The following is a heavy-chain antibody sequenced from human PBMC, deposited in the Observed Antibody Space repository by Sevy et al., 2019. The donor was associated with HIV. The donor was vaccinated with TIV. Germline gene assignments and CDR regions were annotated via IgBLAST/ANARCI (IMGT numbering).Heavy chain of an antibody. CDR3: ARDRDGSGSSGGYGMDV. CDR1: GFMFSTYS. J-gene: IGHJ6*02. Sequence: GGSLRLSCVASGFMFSTYSMNWVRQAPGKGLEWVSSISSSSSYIYYTDSVKGGFTVSRDNAKNSLSLQMNSLRAEDTAVYYCARDRDGSGSSGGYGMDVWGQGTTVTVSS. V-gene: IGHV3-21*01. D-gene: IGHD3-10*01. CDR2: ISSSSSYI.